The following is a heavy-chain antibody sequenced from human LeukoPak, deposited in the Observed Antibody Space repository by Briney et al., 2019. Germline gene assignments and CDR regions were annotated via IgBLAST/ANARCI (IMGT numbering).Heavy chain of an antibody. Sequence: GGSLRLSCAASGFTFSNYSMNWVRQAPGKGLEWVSSISSSSSYIYYADSVKGRFTISRDNAKNSLYLQMNSLRAEDTAVYYCARVSQQNTIFGVVIIRLDAFDIWGQGTMVTVSS. CDR2: ISSSSSYI. V-gene: IGHV3-21*01. D-gene: IGHD3-3*01. J-gene: IGHJ3*02. CDR1: GFTFSNYS. CDR3: ARVSQQNTIFGVVIIRLDAFDI.